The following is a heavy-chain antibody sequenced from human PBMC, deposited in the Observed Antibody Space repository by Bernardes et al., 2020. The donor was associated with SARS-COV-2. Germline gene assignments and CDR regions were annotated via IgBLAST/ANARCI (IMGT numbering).Heavy chain of an antibody. CDR3: ARAGSLVRGACDY. V-gene: IGHV3-21*01. Sequence: GGSLRLSCVASGFTFRDSDMNWVRQAPGPGLEWVSSISRRSSYIYYADSLKGRLTISRDNAKNSLHLQMDSLRAEDTAVYFCARAGSLVRGACDYWGQGTLVTVSS. D-gene: IGHD3-10*01. CDR2: ISRRSSYI. CDR1: GFTFRDSD. J-gene: IGHJ4*02.